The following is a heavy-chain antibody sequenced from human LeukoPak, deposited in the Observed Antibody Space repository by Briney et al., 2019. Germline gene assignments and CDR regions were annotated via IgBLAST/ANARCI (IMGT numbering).Heavy chain of an antibody. CDR1: GFTFSDYY. J-gene: IGHJ5*02. D-gene: IGHD2-15*01. V-gene: IGHV3-11*03. CDR2: INGSSSDT. Sequence: PGGSLRLSCAASGFTFSDYYMTWIRQAPGRGLEWISYINGSSSDTNYADSVRGRFTISRDNAKNSLYLLMNSLRVEDTAVYARRGTTYCTVDSCHPNWFDPWGQGTLVTVSS. CDR3: RGTTYCTVDSCHPNWFDP.